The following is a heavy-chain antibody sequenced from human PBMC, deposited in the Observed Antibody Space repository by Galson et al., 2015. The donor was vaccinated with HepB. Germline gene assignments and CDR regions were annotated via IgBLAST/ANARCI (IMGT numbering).Heavy chain of an antibody. CDR3: ARNGRYRSHYYYYYMDL. CDR1: GGSISTYY. CDR2: IYYSGFA. V-gene: IGHV4-59*01. Sequence: ETLSLTCTVSGGSISTYYWSWIRQSPGKGLEWIGCIYYSGFANYNPSLKSRVTISVDTPKDQFSLELTSVTAAETAVYYRARNGRYRSHYYYYYMDLWGKGTPVTVS. J-gene: IGHJ6*03. D-gene: IGHD1-1*01.